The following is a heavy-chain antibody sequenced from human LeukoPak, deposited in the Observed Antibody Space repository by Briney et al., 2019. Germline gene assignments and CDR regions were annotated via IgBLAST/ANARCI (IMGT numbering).Heavy chain of an antibody. J-gene: IGHJ4*02. CDR1: GYSISSGYY. CDR2: IYHSGST. D-gene: IGHD5-12*01. V-gene: IGHV4-38-2*02. CDR3: ASVGYSGYDFSFDY. Sequence: SETLSLTCTVSGYSISSGYYWGWIWQPPGKGLEWIGSIYHSGSTYYNPSLKSRVTISVDTSKNQFSLKLSSVTAADTAVYYCASVGYSGYDFSFDYWGQGTLVTVSS.